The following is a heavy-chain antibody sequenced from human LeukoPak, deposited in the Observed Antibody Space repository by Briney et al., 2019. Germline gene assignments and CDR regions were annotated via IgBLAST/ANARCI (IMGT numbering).Heavy chain of an antibody. CDR1: GFTFSSYA. D-gene: IGHD1-1*01. J-gene: IGHJ5*02. CDR2: ISGSGGST. V-gene: IGHV3-23*01. Sequence: GGSLRLSCAASGFTFSSYAMSWVRQAPGKGLEWVSAISGSGGSTYYADSVKGRFTISRDNSKNTLYLQMNSLRAEDTAVYYCAKDQRMVERLGGFDPWGQGTLVTVSS. CDR3: AKDQRMVERLGGFDP.